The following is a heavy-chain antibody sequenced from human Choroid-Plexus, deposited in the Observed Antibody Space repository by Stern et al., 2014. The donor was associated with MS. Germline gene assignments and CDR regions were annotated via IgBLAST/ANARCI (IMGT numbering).Heavy chain of an antibody. D-gene: IGHD2/OR15-2a*01. J-gene: IGHJ5*02. CDR1: GFTFGRCA. V-gene: IGHV3-30*18. CDR3: AKDRQYLTYFFDH. Sequence: VQLEESGGGVVQPGRPLRLSWVASGFTFGRCAMHWVRQAPGKGLEWVAGVSYDGSNKYYADSVKGRFTISRDNSQNTLYMQMSSLRPEDTAVYYCAKDRQYLTYFFDHWGQGSLVTVSS. CDR2: VSYDGSNK.